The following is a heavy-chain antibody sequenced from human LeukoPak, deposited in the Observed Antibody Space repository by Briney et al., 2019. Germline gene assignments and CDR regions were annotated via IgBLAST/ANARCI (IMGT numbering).Heavy chain of an antibody. CDR2: INPNSGGT. Sequence: ASVKVSCKASGYTFTDYYMHWVRQAPGQGLEWMGWINPNSGGTRYVQYFQGRVTMTRDTSISTVYMELTRLTSDDTAVYYCTRAGRGVYWGQGTLVTVSS. CDR3: TRAGRGVY. CDR1: GYTFTDYY. J-gene: IGHJ4*02. V-gene: IGHV1-2*02. D-gene: IGHD3-10*01.